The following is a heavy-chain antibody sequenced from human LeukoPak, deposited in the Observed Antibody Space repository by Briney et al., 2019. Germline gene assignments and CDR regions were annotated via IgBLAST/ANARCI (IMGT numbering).Heavy chain of an antibody. Sequence: ASVKVSCKASGYTFTSYDINWVRQATVQGLEWMGWMNPNSGNTGYAQKFQGRVTMTRNTSISTAYMELSSLRSEDTAVYYCARLTAGYYYYGMDVWGQGTTVTVSS. CDR1: GYTFTSYD. V-gene: IGHV1-8*01. J-gene: IGHJ6*02. CDR2: MNPNSGNT. CDR3: ARLTAGYYYYGMDV.